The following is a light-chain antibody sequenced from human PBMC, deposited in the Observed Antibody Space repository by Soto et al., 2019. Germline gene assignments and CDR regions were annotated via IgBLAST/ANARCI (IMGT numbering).Light chain of an antibody. J-gene: IGKJ2*01. CDR3: MQALQTPYT. Sequence: DIVMTQSPLSLPVTPGEPASISCRSSQSLLYSNRYNYLDWYLQSPGQPPQLLIYLGSDRASGGHGRFGGSGSGTDFILKISSVEAEDVGVYYCMQALQTPYTFGQGTKLEIK. CDR1: QSLLYSNRYNY. CDR2: LGS. V-gene: IGKV2-28*01.